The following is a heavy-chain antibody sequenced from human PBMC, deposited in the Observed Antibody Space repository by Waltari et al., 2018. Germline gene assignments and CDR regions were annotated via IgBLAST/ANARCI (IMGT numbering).Heavy chain of an antibody. Sequence: QMQLVESGGGVVQPGGSLRLSRRGAELNFNNYAMQWVRQAPGKVLEWVALISNHGSNKYYADSVRGRFGISRDTAKNTVDLQMDSVRHEDTAMYFCARGRSADGYITDLWGQGTLVTVSP. J-gene: IGHJ5*02. D-gene: IGHD5-12*01. CDR2: ISNHGSNK. V-gene: IGHV3-30*09. CDR3: ARGRSADGYITDL. CDR1: ELNFNNYA.